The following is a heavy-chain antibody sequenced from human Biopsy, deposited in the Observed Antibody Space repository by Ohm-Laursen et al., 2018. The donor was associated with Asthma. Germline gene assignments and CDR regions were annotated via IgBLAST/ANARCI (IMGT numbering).Heavy chain of an antibody. CDR2: LIPVLGTP. V-gene: IGHV1-69*01. J-gene: IGHJ6*02. CDR1: GDSLSNYA. CDR3: ARGYSGSDRIVYYYSGLEV. Sequence: SSVKVSCKASGDSLSNYAISWVRQAPGQGLEWMGGLIPVLGTPDHAQMFEGRITITADESTSTAYMGLSSLSSEDTAVYYCARGYSGSDRIVYYYSGLEVWGQGTTVTVSS. D-gene: IGHD5-12*01.